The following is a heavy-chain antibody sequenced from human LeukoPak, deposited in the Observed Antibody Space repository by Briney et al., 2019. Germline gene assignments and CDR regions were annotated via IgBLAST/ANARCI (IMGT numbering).Heavy chain of an antibody. V-gene: IGHV1-24*01. CDR3: ATVGVLWFREGYFDY. D-gene: IGHD3-10*01. J-gene: IGHJ4*02. Sequence: ASAKVSCKVSGYTLTELSMHWVRQAPGKGLEWMGGFDPEDGETIYAQKFQGRVTMTEDTSTDTAYMELSSLRSEDTAVYYCATVGVLWFREGYFDYWGQGTLVTVSS. CDR2: FDPEDGET. CDR1: GYTLTELS.